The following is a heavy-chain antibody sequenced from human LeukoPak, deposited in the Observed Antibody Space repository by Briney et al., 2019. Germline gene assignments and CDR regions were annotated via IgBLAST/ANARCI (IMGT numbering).Heavy chain of an antibody. V-gene: IGHV3-7*01. CDR1: GFTFSDYW. Sequence: PGGSLRLSCAGSGFTFSDYWMTWVRQTPGKGLEWVANINERGSDKYYVDSVKGRFIISRDNAENSLFLQMNSLRAEDTAVYYCAKSYPAAYYYGMDVWGQGTTVTVSS. CDR2: INERGSDK. D-gene: IGHD6-25*01. CDR3: AKSYPAAYYYGMDV. J-gene: IGHJ6*02.